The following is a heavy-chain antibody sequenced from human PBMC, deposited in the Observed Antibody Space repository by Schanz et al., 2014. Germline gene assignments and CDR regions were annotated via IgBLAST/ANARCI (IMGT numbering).Heavy chain of an antibody. J-gene: IGHJ6*02. D-gene: IGHD3-10*01. CDR3: ARWKKDHYAFGTYRGNYYAVDV. CDR2: SVSSGNT. Sequence: QLQLQESGPGLVKPSETLSLTCTVSGGSISSDPYYWGWIRQPPGKGLEWIGTSVSSGNTHSNPVRDSRVTISVETSKNHFSRVRPSVTAADTSVYFCARWKKDHYAFGTYRGNYYAVDVWGQGTTVIVSS. V-gene: IGHV4-39*02. CDR1: GGSISSDPYY.